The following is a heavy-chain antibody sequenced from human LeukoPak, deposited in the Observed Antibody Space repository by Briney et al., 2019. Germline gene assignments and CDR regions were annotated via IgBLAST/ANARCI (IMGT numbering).Heavy chain of an antibody. Sequence: SETLSLTCSVSGGSIRSSSYYWGWIRQPPGKGREWIGTIHYTGSTYYTPSLKSRVTVSVGTSNNQFSLKVSSVTAADTAVYYCARHPSGSSFDYWGQGTLVAVSS. D-gene: IGHD1-26*01. CDR3: ARHPSGSSFDY. J-gene: IGHJ4*02. V-gene: IGHV4-39*01. CDR2: IHYTGST. CDR1: GGSIRSSSYY.